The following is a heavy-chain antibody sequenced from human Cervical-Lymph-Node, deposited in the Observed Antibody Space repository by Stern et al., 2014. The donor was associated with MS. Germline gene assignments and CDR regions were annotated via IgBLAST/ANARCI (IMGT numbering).Heavy chain of an antibody. CDR2: IHPGDSAT. D-gene: IGHD1-14*01. J-gene: IGHJ4*02. V-gene: IGHV5-51*01. CDR1: GYKFSIYW. CDR3: ARQTTAWASDV. Sequence: EVQLVESGAELIRPGESLKISCKGSGYKFSIYWIAWVRQMPGKGLEWMGVIHPGDSATNYSPSFQGQVTMSADKSTSTAYLQWSSLNASDTAMYFCARQTTAWASDVWGQGTLVTVSS.